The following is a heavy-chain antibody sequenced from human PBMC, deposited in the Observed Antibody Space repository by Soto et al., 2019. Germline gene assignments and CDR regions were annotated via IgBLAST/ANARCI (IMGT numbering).Heavy chain of an antibody. D-gene: IGHD3-10*01. Sequence: SETLSLTCAVYGGSFSGYYWSWIRQPPGKGLEWIGEINHSGSTNYNPSLKSRVTISVDTSKNQFSLKLSSVTAADTAVYYCARGVYYGSPDVGGKGTRVTFP. CDR1: GGSFSGYY. J-gene: IGHJ6*03. V-gene: IGHV4-34*01. CDR2: INHSGST. CDR3: ARGVYYGSPDV.